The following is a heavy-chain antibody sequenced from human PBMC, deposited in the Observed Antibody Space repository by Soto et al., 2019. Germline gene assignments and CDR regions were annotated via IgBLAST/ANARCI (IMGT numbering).Heavy chain of an antibody. CDR1: GFTVSSNY. J-gene: IGHJ6*02. CDR3: AREKRVSSSSQPVYYYGMDV. Sequence: GGSLRLSCAASGFTVSSNYMSWVRQAPGKGLEWVSVIYSGGSTYYADSVKGRFTISRDNSKNTLYLQMNSLRAEDTAVYYCAREKRVSSSSQPVYYYGMDVWGQGTTVTVSS. CDR2: IYSGGST. V-gene: IGHV3-53*01. D-gene: IGHD6-6*01.